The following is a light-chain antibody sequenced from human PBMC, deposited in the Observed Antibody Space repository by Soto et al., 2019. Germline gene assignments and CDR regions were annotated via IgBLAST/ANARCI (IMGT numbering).Light chain of an antibody. J-gene: IGKJ4*01. CDR3: QEYDDIPR. CDR1: QDIRNH. Sequence: DIQLTQSPSSLSESVGDRVTITCQASQDIRNHLNWYQQKPGKAPKLLIYDAANLETGVPSRFSGSGSGTDFTFTISSLQSEGIATYFCQEYDDIPRFGGGTKVEIK. V-gene: IGKV1-33*01. CDR2: DAA.